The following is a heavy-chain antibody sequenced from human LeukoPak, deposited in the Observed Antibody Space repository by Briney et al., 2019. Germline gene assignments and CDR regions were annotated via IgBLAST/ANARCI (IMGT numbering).Heavy chain of an antibody. J-gene: IGHJ4*02. CDR1: GGTFSSYA. CDR2: IIPIFGTA. Sequence: SVKVSCKASGGTFSSYAISWVRQAPGQGLEWMGGIIPIFGTANYAQKFQGRVTITTDESTSTAYMELSSLRSEDTAVYYCARTMYSSGWFIDYWGQGTLVTVSS. V-gene: IGHV1-69*05. CDR3: ARTMYSSGWFIDY. D-gene: IGHD6-19*01.